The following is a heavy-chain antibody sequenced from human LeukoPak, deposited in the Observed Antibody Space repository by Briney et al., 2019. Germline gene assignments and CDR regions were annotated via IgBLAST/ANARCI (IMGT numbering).Heavy chain of an antibody. Sequence: GGSLRLSCAASGFTLGTYWMHWVRQAPGKGLVWVARINSDGSSTNYADSVKGRFTISRDNAKNTLYLQMNSLRAEDTAVYCCARGQWLVSHWYFDLWGRGTLVTVSS. J-gene: IGHJ2*01. CDR2: INSDGSST. CDR1: GFTLGTYW. V-gene: IGHV3-74*01. D-gene: IGHD6-19*01. CDR3: ARGQWLVSHWYFDL.